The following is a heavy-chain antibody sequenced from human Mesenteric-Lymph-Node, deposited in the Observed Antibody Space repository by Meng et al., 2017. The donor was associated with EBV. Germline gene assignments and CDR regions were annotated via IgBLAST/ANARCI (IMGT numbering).Heavy chain of an antibody. CDR3: ARAYNSGYLMGWLDP. V-gene: IGHV1-18*04. J-gene: IGHJ5*02. D-gene: IGHD3-22*01. CDR2: ISAYSNT. CDR1: GYTFMSYG. Sequence: YPARYGADGKKRGAPGEVLGKASGYTFMSYGISGVRQAPGQGLEWMGWISAYSNTEYAQKFQGRVTMTTDTSTNTAYVDLRSLRSDDTAVYYCARAYNSGYLMGWLDPWGQGTLVTVSS.